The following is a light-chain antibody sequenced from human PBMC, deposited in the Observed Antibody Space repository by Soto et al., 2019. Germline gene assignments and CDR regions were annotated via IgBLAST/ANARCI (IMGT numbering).Light chain of an antibody. CDR3: QQYDSHYT. V-gene: IGKV1-5*01. CDR2: DAS. J-gene: IGKJ2*01. CDR1: QSISTW. Sequence: DIQMTQSPSTLSASVGDRVTITCRASQSISTWLAWYQQKAGKAPSLLIRDASTLGSGVPSRFSGSGSGTEFTLTISSLQPYDFATYYCQQYDSHYTFGQGTTLEIK.